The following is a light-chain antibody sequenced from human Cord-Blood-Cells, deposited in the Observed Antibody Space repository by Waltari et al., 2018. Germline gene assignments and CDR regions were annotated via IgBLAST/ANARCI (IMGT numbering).Light chain of an antibody. CDR1: SSDVGGYNY. CDR3: SSYTSSSTLV. Sequence: QSALTQPASASGSPGQSITISCTGTSSDVGGYNYVSWYQQHPGKAPKLMIYYVSNRPSGVSNRFSGSKSGNTASLTISGLQAEDEADYYCSSYTSSSTLVFGGGTKLTVL. J-gene: IGLJ2*01. V-gene: IGLV2-14*01. CDR2: YVS.